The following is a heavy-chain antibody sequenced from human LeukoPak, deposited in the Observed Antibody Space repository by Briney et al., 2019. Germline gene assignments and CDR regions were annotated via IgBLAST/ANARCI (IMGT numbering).Heavy chain of an antibody. CDR1: GYTFTSYG. J-gene: IGHJ5*02. V-gene: IGHV1-18*04. CDR2: ISAYNGNT. D-gene: IGHD2-2*01. Sequence: ASVKVSFKASGYTFTSYGISWVRQAPGQGLEWMGWISAYNGNTNYAQKLQGRVTMTTDTSTSTAYMELRSLRSDDTAVYYCARDYCSTSCYASWFDPWGQGTLVTVSS. CDR3: ARDYCSTSCYASWFDP.